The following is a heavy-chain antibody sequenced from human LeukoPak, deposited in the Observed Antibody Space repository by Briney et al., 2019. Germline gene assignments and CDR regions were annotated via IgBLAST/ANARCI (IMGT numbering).Heavy chain of an antibody. CDR1: GFTLSSYS. V-gene: IGHV3-23*01. CDR3: AKLSLSGRSQSADY. Sequence: GGSLRLSCAASGFTLSSYSMNWVRQAPGKWLEWVSVVSTNGDVTFYADSVKGRFTISRDNSKNTLFLQMNSLRAEDTAVYYCAKLSLSGRSQSADYWGQGTLVTVSS. CDR2: VSTNGDVT. D-gene: IGHD3-10*01. J-gene: IGHJ4*02.